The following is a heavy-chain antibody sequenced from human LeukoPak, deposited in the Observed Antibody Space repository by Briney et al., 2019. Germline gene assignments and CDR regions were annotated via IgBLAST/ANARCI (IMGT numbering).Heavy chain of an antibody. Sequence: GASVMVSCKASGGTFSSYAISWARQAPGQGLEWMGGIIPIFGTANYAQKFQGRVTITADESTSTAHMELSSLRSEDTAVYYCARGMEDTDYGGPTTRFFDYWGQGTLVTVSS. CDR3: ARGMEDTDYGGPTTRFFDY. V-gene: IGHV1-69*13. D-gene: IGHD4-23*01. CDR2: IIPIFGTA. CDR1: GGTFSSYA. J-gene: IGHJ4*02.